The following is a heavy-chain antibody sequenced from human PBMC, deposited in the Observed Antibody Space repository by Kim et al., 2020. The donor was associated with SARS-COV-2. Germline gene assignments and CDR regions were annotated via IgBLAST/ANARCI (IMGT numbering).Heavy chain of an antibody. CDR2: IYYSGST. D-gene: IGHD6-13*01. J-gene: IGHJ6*02. CDR1: GGSVSSGSYY. V-gene: IGHV4-61*01. Sequence: SETLSLTCTVSGGSVSSGSYYWSWIRQPPGKGLEWIGYIYYSGSTNYNPSLKSRVTISVDTSKNQFSLKLSSVTAADTAVYYCARDGAAAGTYYYYYYGMDVWGQGTTVTVSS. CDR3: ARDGAAAGTYYYYYYGMDV.